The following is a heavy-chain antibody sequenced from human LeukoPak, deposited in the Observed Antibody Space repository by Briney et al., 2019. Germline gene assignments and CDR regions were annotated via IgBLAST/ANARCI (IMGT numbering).Heavy chain of an antibody. D-gene: IGHD2-15*01. Sequence: ASVKVSCKASGGTFSSYAISWVRQAPGQGLEWMGGIIPIFGTANYAQKFQGRVTITADKSTSTAYMELSSLRSDDTAVYYCARVTVVATSEANWFDPWGQGTLVTVSS. V-gene: IGHV1-69*06. CDR3: ARVTVVATSEANWFDP. J-gene: IGHJ5*02. CDR2: IIPIFGTA. CDR1: GGTFSSYA.